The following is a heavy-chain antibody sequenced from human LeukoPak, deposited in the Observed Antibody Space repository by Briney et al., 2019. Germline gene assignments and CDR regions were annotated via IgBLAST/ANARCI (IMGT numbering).Heavy chain of an antibody. D-gene: IGHD1-26*01. Sequence: PGGSLRLSCAAPGFIFSSYSMNWVRQAPGKGLEWVSCISSTSSYIDYADSLKGRFTISRDNAKNSLYLQMDRLRADDTAVYYCARDDRPVGHAFDIWGQGTMVTVSS. CDR1: GFIFSSYS. J-gene: IGHJ3*02. CDR2: ISSTSSYI. CDR3: ARDDRPVGHAFDI. V-gene: IGHV3-21*01.